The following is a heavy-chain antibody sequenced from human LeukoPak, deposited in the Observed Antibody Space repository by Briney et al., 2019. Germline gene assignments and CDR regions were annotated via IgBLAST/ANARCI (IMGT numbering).Heavy chain of an antibody. Sequence: GGSLRLSCTASGFTFGDYAMSWVRQAPGKGLEWVANINQDGSGKYYVDSVKGRFTISRDNAKNSLYLQMNSLRAEDTALYYCARGVDTAMALYYMDVWGKGTTVTVSS. CDR3: ARGVDTAMALYYMDV. J-gene: IGHJ6*03. V-gene: IGHV3-7*03. D-gene: IGHD5-18*01. CDR2: INQDGSGK. CDR1: GFTFGDYA.